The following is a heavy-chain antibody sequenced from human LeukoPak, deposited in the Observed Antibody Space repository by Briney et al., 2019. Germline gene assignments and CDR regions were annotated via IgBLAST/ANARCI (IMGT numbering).Heavy chain of an antibody. CDR3: AKLPGVRGVIIDYYGMDV. CDR2: ISYDGSNK. J-gene: IGHJ6*02. D-gene: IGHD3-10*01. V-gene: IGHV3-30*04. Sequence: PGGSLRLSCAASGFTFSSYAMHWVRQAPGKGLEWVAVISYDGSNKYYADSVKGRFTISRDNSKNTLYLQMNSLRAEDTAVYYCAKLPGVRGVIIDYYGMDVWGQGTTVTVSS. CDR1: GFTFSSYA.